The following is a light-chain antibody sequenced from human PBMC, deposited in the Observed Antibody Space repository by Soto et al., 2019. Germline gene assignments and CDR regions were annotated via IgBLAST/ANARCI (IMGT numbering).Light chain of an antibody. CDR2: GAS. Sequence: IVLTQSPGTLSLSPGERATLSCRASQSVGSSYLAWYQQKPGQAPRLLIYGASSRATGIPDRFSGSGSGTDFTLTISRLEPEDFAVYYCHQYVSSPLTFGGGTKVEIK. CDR3: HQYVSSPLT. J-gene: IGKJ4*01. CDR1: QSVGSSY. V-gene: IGKV3-20*01.